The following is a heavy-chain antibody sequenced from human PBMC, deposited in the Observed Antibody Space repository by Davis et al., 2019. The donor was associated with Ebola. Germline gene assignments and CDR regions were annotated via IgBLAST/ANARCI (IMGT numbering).Heavy chain of an antibody. CDR3: ARDGVGGSGVDY. V-gene: IGHV4-30-4*01. Sequence: PSETLSLTCTVSGGSISSGDYYWSWIRQPPGKGLEWIGYIYYSGSTYYNPSLKSRVTISVDTSKNQFSLKLSSVTAADTAVYYCARDGVGGSGVDYWGQGTLVTVSS. D-gene: IGHD6-25*01. J-gene: IGHJ4*02. CDR2: IYYSGST. CDR1: GGSISSGDYY.